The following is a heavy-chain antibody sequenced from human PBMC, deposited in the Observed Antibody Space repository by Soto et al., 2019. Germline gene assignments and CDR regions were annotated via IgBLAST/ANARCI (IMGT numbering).Heavy chain of an antibody. CDR3: ARGPGRLIVVVPAAPTPFDY. CDR1: GGSFSGYY. Sequence: PSETLSLTCAVYGGSFSGYYWSWIRQPPGKGLEWIGEINHSGSTNYNPSLKSRVTISVDTSKNQFSLKLSSVTAADTAVYYCARGPGRLIVVVPAAPTPFDYWGQGTLVTVSS. D-gene: IGHD2-2*01. CDR2: INHSGST. J-gene: IGHJ4*02. V-gene: IGHV4-34*01.